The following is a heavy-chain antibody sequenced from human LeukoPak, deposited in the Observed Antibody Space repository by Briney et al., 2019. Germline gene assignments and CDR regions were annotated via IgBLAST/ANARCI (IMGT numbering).Heavy chain of an antibody. D-gene: IGHD2-2*01. CDR2: IWYDGSNK. Sequence: GGSLRLSCAASGFTFSGFAMHWVRQAPGKGLEWVAFIWYDGSNKYYADSVKGRFTVSRDNSKNTVYLQMNSLRPEDTAVYYCAKDPYCSTTACYSMGWFDPWGQGTLVTVSS. J-gene: IGHJ5*02. CDR3: AKDPYCSTTACYSMGWFDP. CDR1: GFTFSGFA. V-gene: IGHV3-30*02.